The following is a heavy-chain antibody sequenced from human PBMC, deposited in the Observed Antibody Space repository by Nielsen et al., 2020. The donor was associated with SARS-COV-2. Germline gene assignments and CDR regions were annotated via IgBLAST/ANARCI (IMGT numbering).Heavy chain of an antibody. CDR1: GFTFGDYA. J-gene: IGHJ4*02. CDR2: AYYTGGT. D-gene: IGHD1-26*01. V-gene: IGHV4-59*01. Sequence: ESLKISCTASGFTFGDYAVMWIRQPPGKGLEWISYAYYTGGTNYNPSLKSRVTLSGDTSKNQFSLKLISVTAADTAVYYCARGPYSGSYSDIPEDYWGQGTLVTVSS. CDR3: ARGPYSGSYSDIPEDY.